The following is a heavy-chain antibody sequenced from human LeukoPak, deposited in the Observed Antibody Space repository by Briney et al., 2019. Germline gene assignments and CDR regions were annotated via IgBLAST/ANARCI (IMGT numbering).Heavy chain of an antibody. D-gene: IGHD2-2*01. CDR2: ISGSGGTT. J-gene: IGHJ5*02. Sequence: PGGSLRLSCAASGFTFSSYDMSWVRQAPGKGLEWVSDISGSGGTTYYADSVKGRFTISRDNSKNTLYLQMNSLRAEDTAVYYCAKNLGICTSTSCYGWFDPWGQGTLVTVSS. V-gene: IGHV3-23*01. CDR1: GFTFSSYD. CDR3: AKNLGICTSTSCYGWFDP.